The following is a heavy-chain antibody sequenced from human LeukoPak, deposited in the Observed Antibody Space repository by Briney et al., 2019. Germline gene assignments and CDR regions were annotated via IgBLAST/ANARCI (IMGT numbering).Heavy chain of an antibody. CDR1: RGSMSFYY. CDR3: ARDDPPIESGSYLGVWYFDL. J-gene: IGHJ2*01. D-gene: IGHD1-26*01. CDR2: IDTSRQT. Sequence: SETLSLTCNMSRGSMSFYYWNWIRQPAGKGLEWIGRIDTSRQTSYNPSLKNRVTISVDKSKNQVPLELRSVTVADTAVYYCARDDPPIESGSYLGVWYFDLWGRGTLVTISS. V-gene: IGHV4-4*07.